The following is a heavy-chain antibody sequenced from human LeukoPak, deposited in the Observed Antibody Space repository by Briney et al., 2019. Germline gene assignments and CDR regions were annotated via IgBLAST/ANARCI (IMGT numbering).Heavy chain of an antibody. CDR1: GFTFSSYT. J-gene: IGHJ4*02. CDR3: ARSYYDSSGYPHSDLDY. V-gene: IGHV3-21*01. D-gene: IGHD3-22*01. CDR2: ISETSIYI. Sequence: GSLRLSCAGSGFTFSSYTMNWVRHAPGRGLGWVSSISETSIYINYADSVKGRFTISRDNAKYSLYQQMTSLRAEDKAVYYCARSYYDSSGYPHSDLDYWGQGTLVTVSS.